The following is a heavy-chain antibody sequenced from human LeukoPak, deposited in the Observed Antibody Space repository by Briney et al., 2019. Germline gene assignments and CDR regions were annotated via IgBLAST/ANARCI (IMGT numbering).Heavy chain of an antibody. V-gene: IGHV1-69*13. CDR3: ARILSSSWYEYFHH. Sequence: SVKVTCKASGGTFSNYAISWMRQAPGQGLEWMGAIIPIFGTANYAQKFQGRVTITADESTSTAYMELSSLRSGDTAVYYCARILSSSWYEYFHHWGQGTLVTVSS. J-gene: IGHJ1*01. CDR2: IIPIFGTA. CDR1: GGTFSNYA. D-gene: IGHD6-19*01.